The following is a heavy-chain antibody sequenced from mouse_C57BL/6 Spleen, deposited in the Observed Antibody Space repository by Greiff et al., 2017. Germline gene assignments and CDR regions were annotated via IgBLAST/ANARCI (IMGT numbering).Heavy chain of an antibody. CDR2: IRNKANGYTT. D-gene: IGHD1-1*01. Sequence: EVQRVESGGGLVQPGGSLSLSCAASGFTFTDYYMSWVRQPPGKALEWLGFIRNKANGYTTEYSASVKGRFTISRDNSQSILYLQMNALRAEDSATYYCARYSRSWDYFDYWGQGTTLTVSS. CDR3: ARYSRSWDYFDY. CDR1: GFTFTDYY. J-gene: IGHJ2*01. V-gene: IGHV7-3*01.